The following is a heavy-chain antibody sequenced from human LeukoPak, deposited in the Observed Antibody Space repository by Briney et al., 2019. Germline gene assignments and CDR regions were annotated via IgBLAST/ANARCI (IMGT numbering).Heavy chain of an antibody. CDR3: AGVVGGSYSMDV. J-gene: IGHJ6*03. CDR2: IYYSGST. CDR1: GGSVSSGSYY. D-gene: IGHD1-26*01. V-gene: IGHV4-61*01. Sequence: PSETLSLTCTVSGGSVSSGSYYWSWIRQPPGKELEWIGYIYYSGSTKYNPSLKSRVTISIDTSKNQFSLKLSSVTAADTAMYYCAGVVGGSYSMDVWGQGTTVTVSS.